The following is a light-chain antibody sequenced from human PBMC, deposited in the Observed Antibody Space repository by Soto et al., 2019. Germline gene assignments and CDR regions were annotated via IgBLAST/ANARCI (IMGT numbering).Light chain of an antibody. CDR2: EGS. CDR1: TYDVGSYNL. CDR3: LAYAGRSTLYV. J-gene: IGLJ1*01. V-gene: IGLV2-23*03. Sequence: QSALTQPASVSGSPGQSITISCTGTTYDVGSYNLVSWYQQHPGEAPKLLIYEGSKRPSGVSNRFSGTKYNFAASLTISGLQIEDEATYYCLAYAGRSTLYVFGTGTKVTVL.